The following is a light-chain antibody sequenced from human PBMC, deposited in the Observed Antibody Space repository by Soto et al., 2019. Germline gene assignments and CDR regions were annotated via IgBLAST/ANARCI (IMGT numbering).Light chain of an antibody. CDR2: DAS. Sequence: DIQMTQSPSSLSASVGDRVTITCRASQDITDYLNWYQQKPGKAPRLLIYDASNLETGVPSRFSGSGSGTDFTFTTSSLQPEDIATYYCQQYDDLPLTFGGGTKVEIK. CDR1: QDITDY. V-gene: IGKV1-33*01. CDR3: QQYDDLPLT. J-gene: IGKJ4*01.